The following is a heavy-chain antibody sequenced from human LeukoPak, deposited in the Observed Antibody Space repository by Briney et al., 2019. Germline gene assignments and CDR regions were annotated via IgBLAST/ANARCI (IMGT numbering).Heavy chain of an antibody. CDR2: NYYRGST. CDR3: AREQAQNRYYYHMDV. J-gene: IGHJ6*03. D-gene: IGHD1-14*01. Sequence: SETLSLTSTLPVGSISSYYWSWIRQPLGKRLEWAGHNYYRGSTNYNPTLKSRVIISVDTSKSQFSLKLSSVTAADTALYYCAREQAQNRYYYHMDVWGKGTTVTVSS. V-gene: IGHV4-59*01. CDR1: VGSISSYY.